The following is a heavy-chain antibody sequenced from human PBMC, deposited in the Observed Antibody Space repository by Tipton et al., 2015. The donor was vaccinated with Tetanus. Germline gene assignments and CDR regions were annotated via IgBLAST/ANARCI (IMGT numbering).Heavy chain of an antibody. V-gene: IGHV4-59*12. CDR3: ARGDYYGSGTYDV. D-gene: IGHD3-10*01. CDR2: IYYSGST. J-gene: IGHJ6*02. Sequence: GLVKPSETLSLTCSVSGGSISSYFWSWIRQSPGQGLEWIGLIYYSGSTNYSPSLKSRVTLSLDTTKKQVSLKLSSGTAADTAVYYCARGDYYGSGTYDVWGQGTTVTVPS. CDR1: GGSISSYF.